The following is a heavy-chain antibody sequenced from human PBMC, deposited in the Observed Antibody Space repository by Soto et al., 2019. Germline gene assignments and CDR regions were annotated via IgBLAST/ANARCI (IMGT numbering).Heavy chain of an antibody. J-gene: IGHJ4*02. CDR3: ARALHARSSGWTWFFDY. Sequence: QVQLQESGPGLVKPSQTLSLTCTVSGGSISSGGYYWSWIRQHPGKGLEWIGYIYYSGSTYYNPSLNSRVTISVNTSRTPFSLKLSSVTAADTAVYYCARALHARSSGWTWFFDYWGQGTLVTVSS. V-gene: IGHV4-31*03. D-gene: IGHD6-19*01. CDR1: GGSISSGGYY. CDR2: IYYSGST.